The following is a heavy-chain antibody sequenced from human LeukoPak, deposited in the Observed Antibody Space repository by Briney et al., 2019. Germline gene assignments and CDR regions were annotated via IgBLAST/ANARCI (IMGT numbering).Heavy chain of an antibody. CDR3: AKDRGYYDSSPGH. J-gene: IGHJ4*02. CDR2: ISGSGGST. D-gene: IGHD3-22*01. CDR1: GFTFSSYA. V-gene: IGHV3-23*01. Sequence: PGGSLRLSCAASGFTFSSYAMSWVRQAPGKGLEWVSAISGSGGSTYYADSVEGRFTISRDNSKNTLYLQMNSLRAEDTAVYYCAKDRGYYDSSPGHWGQGTLVTVSS.